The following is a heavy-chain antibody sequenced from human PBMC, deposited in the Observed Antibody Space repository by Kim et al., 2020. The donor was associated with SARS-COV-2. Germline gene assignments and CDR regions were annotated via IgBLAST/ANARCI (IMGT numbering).Heavy chain of an antibody. CDR2: ISGFDGAA. V-gene: IGHV1-18*01. J-gene: IGHJ3*01. Sequence: ASVKVSCKASGYSFTSYGISWVRQAPGQGLEWMGWISGFDGAANYAQNFRGRLIITTDTSTSTAYMELRSLRSDDTAVYSCARDYHYYGSGSYDATFDVW. CDR1: GYSFTSYG. D-gene: IGHD3-10*01. CDR3: ARDYHYYGSGSYDATFDV.